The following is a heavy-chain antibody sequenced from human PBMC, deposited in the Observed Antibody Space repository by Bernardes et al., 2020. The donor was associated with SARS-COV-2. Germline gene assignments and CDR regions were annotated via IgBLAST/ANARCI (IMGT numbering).Heavy chain of an antibody. CDR1: GFTFSTYA. CDR3: ARQVGPDY. CDR2: ISGSGGST. Sequence: GGSLRLSCAASGFTFSTYAMIWVRQAPGKGLEWVSAISGSGGSTFYADSVEGRFTISRDNSKNTLYLQMIGLRAEDAAVYFCARQVGPDYWGQGTLVTVSS. D-gene: IGHD1-26*01. J-gene: IGHJ4*02. V-gene: IGHV3-23*01.